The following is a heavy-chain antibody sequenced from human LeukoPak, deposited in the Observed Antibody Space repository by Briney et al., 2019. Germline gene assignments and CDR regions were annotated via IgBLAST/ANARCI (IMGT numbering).Heavy chain of an antibody. CDR3: ARDPNCSSTSCFLSVRPKYYFDY. D-gene: IGHD2-2*01. CDR2: INHSGST. J-gene: IGHJ4*02. CDR1: GGSFSGYY. Sequence: PSETLSLTCAVYGGSFSGYYWSWVRQPPGKGLEWIGEINHSGSTNYNPSLKSRVTISVDTSKNQFSLKLSSVTAADTAVYYCARDPNCSSTSCFLSVRPKYYFDYWGQGTLVTVSS. V-gene: IGHV4-34*01.